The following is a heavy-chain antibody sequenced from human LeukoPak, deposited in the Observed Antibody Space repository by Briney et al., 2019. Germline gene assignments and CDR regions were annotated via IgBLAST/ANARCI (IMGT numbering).Heavy chain of an antibody. D-gene: IGHD6-6*01. CDR1: GYSFTNYW. Sequence: GEPLKISCKGSGYSFTNYWIGWVRQMPGKGLERMGIIYPGDSDTRYSPSFVGQVTMSADKSISTAYLQWSSLKASDTAMYYCARSSLAARRFDYWGQGTLVTVSS. CDR3: ARSSLAARRFDY. J-gene: IGHJ4*02. V-gene: IGHV5-51*01. CDR2: IYPGDSDT.